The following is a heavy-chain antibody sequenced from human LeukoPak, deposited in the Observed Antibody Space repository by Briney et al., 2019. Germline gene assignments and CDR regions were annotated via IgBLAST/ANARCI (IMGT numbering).Heavy chain of an antibody. CDR2: ISTGSSYI. D-gene: IGHD2-2*02. V-gene: IGHV3-21*01. J-gene: IGHJ5*02. Sequence: GGSLRLSCAASGFTFSTYNMNWVRQAPGKGLEWVSFISTGSSYIYYADSVKGRFTISRDNAKNSLYLQINSLRAEDTAVYYCAGDGCSSTSCYTPWFDPWGQGTLVTVSS. CDR3: AGDGCSSTSCYTPWFDP. CDR1: GFTFSTYN.